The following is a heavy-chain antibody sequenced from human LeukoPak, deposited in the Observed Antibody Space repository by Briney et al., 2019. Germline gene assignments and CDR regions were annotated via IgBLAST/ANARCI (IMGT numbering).Heavy chain of an antibody. D-gene: IGHD5-18*01. CDR2: ISYDGSNK. J-gene: IGHJ4*02. CDR1: GFTFSSYA. Sequence: QSGGSLRLSCAASGFTFSSYAMSWVRQAPGKGLEWVAVISYDGSNKYYADSVKGRFTISRDNSKNTLYLQMNSLRAEDTAVYYCARLEDTAMVKGLDYWGQGTLVTVSS. V-gene: IGHV3-30*04. CDR3: ARLEDTAMVKGLDY.